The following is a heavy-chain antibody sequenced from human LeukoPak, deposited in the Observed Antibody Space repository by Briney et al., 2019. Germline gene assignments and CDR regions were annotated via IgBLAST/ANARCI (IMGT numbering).Heavy chain of an antibody. CDR2: MNPNSGNT. D-gene: IGHD2/OR15-2a*01. CDR1: GCTFTSYD. V-gene: IGHV1-8*03. J-gene: IGHJ4*02. Sequence: ASVKVSCKASGCTFTSYDINWVRQATGQGLEWMGWMNPNSGNTGYAQKFQGRVTITRNTSISTAYMELRSLRSDDTAVYYCASAGGSSMEDFDYWGQGTLVTVSS. CDR3: ASAGGSSMEDFDY.